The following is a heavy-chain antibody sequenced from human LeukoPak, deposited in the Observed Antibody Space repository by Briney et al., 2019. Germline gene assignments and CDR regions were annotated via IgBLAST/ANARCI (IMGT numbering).Heavy chain of an antibody. D-gene: IGHD2-2*01. J-gene: IGHJ4*02. CDR2: ISSSSSYI. Sequence: KPGGSLRLSCAASGFTFSSYSTNWVRQAPGKGLEWVSSISSSSSYIYYADSVKGRFTISRDNAKNSLYLQMNSLRAEDTAVYYCASIVVVPAAMGEFDYWGQGTLVTVSS. V-gene: IGHV3-21*01. CDR3: ASIVVVPAAMGEFDY. CDR1: GFTFSSYS.